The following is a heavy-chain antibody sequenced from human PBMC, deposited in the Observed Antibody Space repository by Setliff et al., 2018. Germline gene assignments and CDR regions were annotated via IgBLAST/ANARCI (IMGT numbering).Heavy chain of an antibody. J-gene: IGHJ4*02. CDR2: ICADGSSV. V-gene: IGHV3-23*05. CDR1: GFSFNKFA. CDR3: ARATASLPTTASDY. Sequence: GGSLRLSCAASGFSFNKFAWSWVRQAPGKGLEWVSAICADGSSVYYINSVRGRLTVSRDNSNDIVYLQMNSLRAEDTAFYYCARATASLPTTASDYWGQGILVTV. D-gene: IGHD2-21*02.